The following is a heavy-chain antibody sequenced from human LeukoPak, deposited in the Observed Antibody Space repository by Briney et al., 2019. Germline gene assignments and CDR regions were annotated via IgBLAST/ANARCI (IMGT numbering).Heavy chain of an antibody. CDR2: ISGSGGGT. CDR3: AKATSSSRYGYFDY. CDR1: GFTFSSYA. J-gene: IGHJ4*02. V-gene: IGHV3-23*01. Sequence: GGSLRLSCAASGFTFSSYAMSWVRQAPGKGLEWVSGISGSGGGTYYADSVKGRFTISRDNSKNTVYLQMNSLRAEDTAVYYCAKATSSSRYGYFDYWGQGTLVTVSS. D-gene: IGHD6-13*01.